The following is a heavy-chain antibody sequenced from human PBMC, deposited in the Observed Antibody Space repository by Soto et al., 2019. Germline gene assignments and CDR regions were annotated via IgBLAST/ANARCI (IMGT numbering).Heavy chain of an antibody. D-gene: IGHD2-21*01. CDR1: GASINSYY. V-gene: IGHV4-59*01. J-gene: IGHJ3*02. CDR3: GRDAGGRGDGAFDI. CDR2: IYYSGST. Sequence: TLSLTCTVSGASINSYYWSWIRQPPGKGLEWIGYIYYSGSTNYNPSLKSRVTISEDTSKNQFSLKLSSVTAADTAVYYCGRDAGGRGDGAFDIWGQGTMVTVS.